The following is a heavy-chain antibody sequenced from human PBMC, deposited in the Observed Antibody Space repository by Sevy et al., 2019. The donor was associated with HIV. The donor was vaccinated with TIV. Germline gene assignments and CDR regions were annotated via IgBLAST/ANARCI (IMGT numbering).Heavy chain of an antibody. D-gene: IGHD6-13*01. CDR3: ARDGAGYSSSWPYWYFDL. CDR1: GGSISSYY. CDR2: IYYSGST. J-gene: IGHJ2*01. V-gene: IGHV4-59*01. Sequence: SETLSLTCTVSGGSISSYYWSWIRQPPGKGLEWIGYIYYSGSTNYNPSLKSRVTISVDTSKNQFSLKLSSVTAADTAVYYCARDGAGYSSSWPYWYFDLWGRGTLVTVSS.